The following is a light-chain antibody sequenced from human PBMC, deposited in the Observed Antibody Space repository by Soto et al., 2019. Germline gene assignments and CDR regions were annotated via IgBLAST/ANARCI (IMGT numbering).Light chain of an antibody. CDR3: QQYGSSPIT. Sequence: EIVMTQSPATLSVSPGERATLSCRASHSVRSDLAWYQQKPGQSPRLLIFDASTRATGIPARFSGSGSGTEFTLTISNLQSEDFAVYYCQQYGSSPITFGQGTRLEIK. V-gene: IGKV3-15*01. CDR1: HSVRSD. J-gene: IGKJ5*01. CDR2: DAS.